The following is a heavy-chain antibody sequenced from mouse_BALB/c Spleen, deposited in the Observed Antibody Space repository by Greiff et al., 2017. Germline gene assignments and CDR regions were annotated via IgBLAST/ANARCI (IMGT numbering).Heavy chain of an antibody. Sequence: QLVESGGGLVQPGGSRKLSCAASGFTFSSFGMHWVRQAPEKGLEWVAYISSGSSTIYYADTVKGRFTISRDNPKNTLFLQMTSLRSEDTAMYYCARSRYDSYAMDYWGQGTSVTVSS. CDR1: GFTFSSFG. J-gene: IGHJ4*01. V-gene: IGHV5-17*02. CDR2: ISSGSSTI. CDR3: ARSRYDSYAMDY. D-gene: IGHD2-14*01.